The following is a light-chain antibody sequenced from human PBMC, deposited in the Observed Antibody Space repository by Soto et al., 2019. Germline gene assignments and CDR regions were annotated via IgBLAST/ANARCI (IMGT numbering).Light chain of an antibody. J-gene: IGKJ2*01. CDR3: QQDNSYPYT. V-gene: IGKV1-5*03. Sequence: DIQMTQSPSTLSASVGDRVTITCRASQSISSWLAWYHQNPGKAPKLLIYKASGLESGVPSRFSGSGPGTEFTLTISSLQPDDFAAYYCQQDNSYPYTFGQGTKLEIK. CDR2: KAS. CDR1: QSISSW.